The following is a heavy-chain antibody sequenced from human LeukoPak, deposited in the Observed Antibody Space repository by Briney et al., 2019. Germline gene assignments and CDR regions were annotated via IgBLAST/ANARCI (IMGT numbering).Heavy chain of an antibody. CDR1: GFTFSSYE. CDR3: ARDGSWQWPPNYYYMDV. Sequence: GGSLRLSCAASGFTFSSYEMNWARQAPGKGLEWVAVISYDGSNKYYADSVKGRFTISRDNSKNTLYLQMNSLRAEDTAVYYCARDGSWQWPPNYYYMDVWGKGTTVTVSS. CDR2: ISYDGSNK. V-gene: IGHV3-30*04. J-gene: IGHJ6*03. D-gene: IGHD6-19*01.